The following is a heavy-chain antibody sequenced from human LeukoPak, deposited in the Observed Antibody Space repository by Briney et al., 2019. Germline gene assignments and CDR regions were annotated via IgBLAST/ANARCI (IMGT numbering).Heavy chain of an antibody. D-gene: IGHD2-15*01. Sequence: QTGGSLRLSCAASGFTFSSSAMSWVRQAPGKGLEWVSAISNNGGYTYYADSVQGRFTISRDNSKSTLCLQMNSLRAEDTAVYYCATQLGYCSDGSCYFPYWGQGTLVTVSS. J-gene: IGHJ4*02. V-gene: IGHV3-23*01. CDR2: ISNNGGYT. CDR3: ATQLGYCSDGSCYFPY. CDR1: GFTFSSSA.